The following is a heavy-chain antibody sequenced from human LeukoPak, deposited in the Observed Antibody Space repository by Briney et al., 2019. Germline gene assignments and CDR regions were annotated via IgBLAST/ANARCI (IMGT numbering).Heavy chain of an antibody. Sequence: SVKVSCKASGGTFSSYAISWVRQAPGQGLEWMGRIIPILGIANYAQKFQGRVTITADKSTSTAYMELSSLRSEDTAVYYCAREMSDSSGYYYTFDYWGQGTLVTVSS. CDR2: IIPILGIA. D-gene: IGHD3-22*01. CDR3: AREMSDSSGYYYTFDY. V-gene: IGHV1-69*04. CDR1: GGTFSSYA. J-gene: IGHJ4*02.